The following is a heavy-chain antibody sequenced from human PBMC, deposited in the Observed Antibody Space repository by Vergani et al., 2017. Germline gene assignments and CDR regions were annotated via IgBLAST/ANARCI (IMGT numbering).Heavy chain of an antibody. CDR1: GGSISSYY. CDR2: IYSTGST. J-gene: IGHJ6*02. Sequence: QVQLRESGPGLVKPSETLSLTCTVSGGSISSYYWSWIRQPPGKGLEWIGYIYSTGSTNYNPSLNSRVTMSVDTSKNQFSLKLRSVTAADTAVYFCARVMYRDEASTGYRLEGMDIWGQGTTVTISS. CDR3: ARVMYRDEASTGYRLEGMDI. D-gene: IGHD3-9*01. V-gene: IGHV4-59*01.